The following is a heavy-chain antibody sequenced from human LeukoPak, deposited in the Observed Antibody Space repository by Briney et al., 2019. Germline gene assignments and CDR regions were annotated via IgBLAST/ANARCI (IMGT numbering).Heavy chain of an antibody. Sequence: SETLSLTCAVSGGSISSVNWWGWVRQPPGKGLEWIGDIYPSGDTTYNPSLKSRVTISVDTSKNQFSLKLSSVTAGTAVYYCAREPRYCSGGNCYRGGYMDVWGKGTTVTVSS. CDR2: IYPSGDT. D-gene: IGHD2-15*01. CDR1: GGSISSVNW. V-gene: IGHV4-4*02. CDR3: AREPRYCSGGNCYRGGYMDV. J-gene: IGHJ6*03.